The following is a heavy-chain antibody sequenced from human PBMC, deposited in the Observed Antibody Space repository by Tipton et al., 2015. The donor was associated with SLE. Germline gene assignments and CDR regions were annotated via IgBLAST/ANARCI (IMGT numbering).Heavy chain of an antibody. D-gene: IGHD4-17*01. CDR1: GGSITSHY. V-gene: IGHV4-4*07. Sequence: LRLSCTVSGGSITSHYWNWIRQPPGKGLEWIGRIYTSGATDDNPSLKSRVTMSVDMSKNQIFLKMTSVTAADSAVYYCARGSDGDYVRYFDVWGRGTLVTVSS. J-gene: IGHJ2*01. CDR3: ARGSDGDYVRYFDV. CDR2: IYTSGAT.